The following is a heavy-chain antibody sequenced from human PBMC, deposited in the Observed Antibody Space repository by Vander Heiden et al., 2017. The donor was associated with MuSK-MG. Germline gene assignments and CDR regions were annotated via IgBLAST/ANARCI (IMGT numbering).Heavy chain of an antibody. CDR2: ISWSSGYI. V-gene: IGHV3-21*01. Sequence: EVHLVESGGGMVRPGGSVRLSCTDPGFTFNSQTMNWVRQAPGKGLEWFSSISWSSGYIFYADSVKGRFTISRDNANNSLFLQMNSLRVEDTGVYYCVQGGNQLVSWGQGTLVTVSS. J-gene: IGHJ4*02. CDR3: VQGGNQLVS. CDR1: GFTFNSQT.